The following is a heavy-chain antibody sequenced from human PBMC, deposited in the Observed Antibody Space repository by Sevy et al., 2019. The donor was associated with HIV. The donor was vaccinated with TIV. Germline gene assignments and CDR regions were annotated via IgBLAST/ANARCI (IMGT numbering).Heavy chain of an antibody. Sequence: GSLRLSCAASGFTFSSYAMSWVRQAPGKGLEWVSGISGNGDTTYYADSVKGRFTISRDNSKNTVYLQMNSLRDEDTAVYYCAKADQGEGDYWGQGTLVTVSS. J-gene: IGHJ4*02. CDR2: ISGNGDTT. V-gene: IGHV3-23*01. CDR1: GFTFSSYA. D-gene: IGHD3-16*01. CDR3: AKADQGEGDY.